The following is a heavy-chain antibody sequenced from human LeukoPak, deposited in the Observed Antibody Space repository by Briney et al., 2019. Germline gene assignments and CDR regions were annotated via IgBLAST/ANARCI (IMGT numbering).Heavy chain of an antibody. D-gene: IGHD5-24*01. CDR2: LYSGGST. V-gene: IGHV3-66*01. CDR1: GLTVSSNY. CDR3: ASVEMSTAGVDF. Sequence: PGGSLRLSSAASGLTVSSNYMSWVRQAPGKGLEYVSILYSGGSTYYADSVKGRFTISRDNSKNTLYLQMNSLRAEDTAVYYCASVEMSTAGVDFGGQGTLVTVSS. J-gene: IGHJ4*02.